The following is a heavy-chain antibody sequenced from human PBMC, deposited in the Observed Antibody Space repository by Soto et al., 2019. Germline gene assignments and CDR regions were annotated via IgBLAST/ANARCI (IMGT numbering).Heavy chain of an antibody. D-gene: IGHD6-13*01. CDR1: GFTFSLYA. CDR3: AKDQGIAASHGID. Sequence: GGSLRLSCAASGFTFSLYAMSWVRQAPGKGLEWVATISNDGSDKYYADSVKGRLTISRDNSKNTVYLQMNSLRAEETAVYYCAKDQGIAASHGIDWGQGTMVTVSS. CDR2: ISNDGSDK. V-gene: IGHV3-30*18. J-gene: IGHJ3*01.